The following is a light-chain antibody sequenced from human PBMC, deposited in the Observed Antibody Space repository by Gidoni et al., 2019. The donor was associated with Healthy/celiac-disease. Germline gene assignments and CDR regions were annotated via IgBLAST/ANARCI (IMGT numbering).Light chain of an antibody. CDR3: SSYAGSNNVV. CDR2: EVS. CDR1: SSDVGGYYY. Sequence: QSALTQPPSASASPGQSVTISCTGTSSDVGGYYYVSWYQQHPGKAPKLMIYEVSKRPSGVPDRFSGSKSGNTASLTVSGLQAEDEADYYCSSYAGSNNVVFGGGTKLTVL. V-gene: IGLV2-8*01. J-gene: IGLJ2*01.